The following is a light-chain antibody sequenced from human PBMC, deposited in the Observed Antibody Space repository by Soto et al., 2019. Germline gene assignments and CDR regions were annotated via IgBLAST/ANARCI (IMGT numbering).Light chain of an antibody. CDR2: GAS. CDR3: QQRSNLPPT. CDR1: QSVSSN. J-gene: IGKJ5*01. V-gene: IGKV3-15*01. Sequence: EILMTQSPSTLAVSPGERGTLSCRASQSVSSNLAWYQQKPGQAPRLLIYGASTRATGIPARFSGGGSGTDFTLTISSLEPEDFEVYYCQQRSNLPPTFGQGTRLEIK.